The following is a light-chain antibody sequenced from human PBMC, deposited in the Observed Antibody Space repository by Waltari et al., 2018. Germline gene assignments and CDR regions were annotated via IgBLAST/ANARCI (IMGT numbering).Light chain of an antibody. J-gene: IGKJ1*01. CDR3: QQYYGIPT. Sequence: IVMTQSPDSPAVSLGERATTTCRSSQNVLSSSYNKNHLAWYQHKPGQPPKLLVYWASTRESGVPDRFSGSGAGTDFTLSISSLQAEDVAVYYCQQYYGIPTFGQGTKVEVK. CDR2: WAS. CDR1: QNVLSSSYNKNH. V-gene: IGKV4-1*01.